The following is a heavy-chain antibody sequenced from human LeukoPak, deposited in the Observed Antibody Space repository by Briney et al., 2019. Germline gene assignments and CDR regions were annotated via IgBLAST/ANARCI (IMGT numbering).Heavy chain of an antibody. D-gene: IGHD3-22*01. J-gene: IGHJ4*02. CDR3: ARDPHYYDSSGSWYYFDY. V-gene: IGHV1-46*01. Sequence: ASVKVSCKASGYTFTSYYMHWVRQAPGQGLEWMGIINPSGGSTSYAQKFQGRVTMTRDTSTSTVYMELSSLRPEDTAVYYCARDPHYYDSSGSWYYFDYWGQGTLVTVSS. CDR1: GYTFTSYY. CDR2: INPSGGST.